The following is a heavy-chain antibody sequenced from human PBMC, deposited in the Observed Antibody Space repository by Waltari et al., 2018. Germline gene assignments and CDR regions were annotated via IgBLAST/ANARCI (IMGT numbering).Heavy chain of an antibody. CDR3: AKAGDGYSYYYYYMDV. J-gene: IGHJ6*03. CDR1: VGSITGTY. Sequence: QVQLQESGPGLVKPSETLSLTCSAPVGSITGTYWSGSRQPPGKGLEWLGYISYSGSATYNTSLKSRVTISVDTAKNQFSLKVRSVTAADTAVYYCAKAGDGYSYYYYYMDVWGNGTTVTVSS. D-gene: IGHD4-4*01. V-gene: IGHV4-59*13. CDR2: ISYSGSA.